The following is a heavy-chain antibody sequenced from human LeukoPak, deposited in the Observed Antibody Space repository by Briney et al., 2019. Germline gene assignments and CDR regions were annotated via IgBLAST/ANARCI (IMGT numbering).Heavy chain of an antibody. Sequence: GESLKISCEGSGYTFTSYWIAWVRQMPGKGLEWMGIIYPGDSDTRYSPSFQGQVTISVDRSITTAYLQWSSLKASDTAMFYCVSLADWGSLRSNWFDPWGQGTLVTVSS. CDR1: GYTFTSYW. CDR3: VSLADWGSLRSNWFDP. CDR2: IYPGDSDT. J-gene: IGHJ5*02. D-gene: IGHD3-16*01. V-gene: IGHV5-51*01.